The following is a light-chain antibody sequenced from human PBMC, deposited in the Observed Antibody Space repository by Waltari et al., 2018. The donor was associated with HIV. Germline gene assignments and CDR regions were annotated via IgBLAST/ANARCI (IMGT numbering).Light chain of an antibody. CDR2: WAS. CDR1: QSLLFRSDNKNY. CDR3: QQYYSSPT. Sequence: DIVMTQSPDSLAVSLGERDTINCKSSQSLLFRSDNKNYLTWYQQKPGQPPKLLIYWASTQESGVPDRFSGSGSGTDFTRTISSLQAEDVAVYYCQQYYSSPTFGQGTKVEIK. J-gene: IGKJ1*01. V-gene: IGKV4-1*01.